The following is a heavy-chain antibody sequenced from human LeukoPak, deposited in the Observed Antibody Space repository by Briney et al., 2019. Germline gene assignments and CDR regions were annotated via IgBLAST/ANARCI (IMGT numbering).Heavy chain of an antibody. CDR1: GGSISSYY. CDR2: ISTSGST. CDR3: ARGRGQLWLLPYRTTHPYFDY. V-gene: IGHV4-4*07. Sequence: SETLSLTCTVSGGSISSYYWSWIRQPAGKGLEWIGRISTSGSTNYNPSLKSRVTMSLDTSKNQFSLKLSSVTAADTAVYYCARGRGQLWLLPYRTTHPYFDYWGQGTLVTVSS. J-gene: IGHJ4*02. D-gene: IGHD5-18*01.